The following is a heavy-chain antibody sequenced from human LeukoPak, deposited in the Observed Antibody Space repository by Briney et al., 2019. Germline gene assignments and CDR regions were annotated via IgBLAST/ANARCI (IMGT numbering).Heavy chain of an antibody. CDR3: ARDRDWNLDN. D-gene: IGHD1-1*01. V-gene: IGHV1-2*02. CDR2: INPNSGVT. CDR1: GGTFSSYA. Sequence: ASVKVSCKASGGTFSSYAISWVRQAPGQGLEWLGWINPNSGVTKYAQKFQGRVTMTRDTSISTAYMELSRLRSDDTAVYYCARDRDWNLDNWGQGTLVTVSS. J-gene: IGHJ4*02.